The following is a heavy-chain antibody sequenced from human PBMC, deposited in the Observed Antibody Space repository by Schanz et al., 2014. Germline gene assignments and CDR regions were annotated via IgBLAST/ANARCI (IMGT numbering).Heavy chain of an antibody. CDR1: GFTFSSYA. J-gene: IGHJ3*02. Sequence: EVQLLESGGGLVQPGGSLRLSCAASGFTFSSYAMSWVRQAPGKGLEWVIVISGSGGSTYYADSVRGRFTMSRDNSKNTVHLQMSSLRVEDTAVYYCAKGRFGELSAFDIWGQGTMVTVSS. CDR3: AKGRFGELSAFDI. D-gene: IGHD3-10*01. V-gene: IGHV3-23*01. CDR2: ISGSGGST.